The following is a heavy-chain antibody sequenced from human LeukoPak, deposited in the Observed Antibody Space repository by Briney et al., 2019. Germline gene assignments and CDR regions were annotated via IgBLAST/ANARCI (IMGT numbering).Heavy chain of an antibody. J-gene: IGHJ5*02. Sequence: SEALSLTCAVYGGSFSGYYWSWIRQPPGKGLEWIGEINHSGSTNYNPSLKSRVTISVDTSKNQFSLKLSSVTAADTAVYYCARVGSSFFNWFDPWGQGTLVTVSS. V-gene: IGHV4-34*01. D-gene: IGHD6-6*01. CDR3: ARVGSSFFNWFDP. CDR2: INHSGST. CDR1: GGSFSGYY.